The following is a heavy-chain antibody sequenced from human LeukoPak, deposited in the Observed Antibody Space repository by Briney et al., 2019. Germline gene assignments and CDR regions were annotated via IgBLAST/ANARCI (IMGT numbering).Heavy chain of an antibody. CDR1: GGSFSGYY. CDR3: ARGGFDP. Sequence: SETLSLTCAVYGGSFSGYYWSWIRQPPGKGLEWIGEISHSGSTNYNPSLKSRVTISVDTSKNQFSLKLSSVTAADTAVYYCARGGFDPWGQGTLVTVSS. J-gene: IGHJ5*02. V-gene: IGHV4-34*01. CDR2: ISHSGST.